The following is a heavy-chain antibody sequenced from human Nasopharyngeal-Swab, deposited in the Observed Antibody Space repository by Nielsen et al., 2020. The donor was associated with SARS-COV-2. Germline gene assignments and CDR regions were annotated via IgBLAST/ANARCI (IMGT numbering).Heavy chain of an antibody. CDR1: GFIFKNYA. D-gene: IGHD5-12*01. Sequence: GESLKISCSASGFIFKNYAMNWLRQAPGRGLEWVSAISGADDSTKYADSVKGRFTISRDNSKNTLDLQMNSLRAEDTAMYYCAKDRDSGDDTGEYYHYYGMDVCDQGTSVTVS. CDR3: AKDRDSGDDTGEYYHYYGMDV. J-gene: IGHJ6*02. CDR2: ISGADDST. V-gene: IGHV3-23*01.